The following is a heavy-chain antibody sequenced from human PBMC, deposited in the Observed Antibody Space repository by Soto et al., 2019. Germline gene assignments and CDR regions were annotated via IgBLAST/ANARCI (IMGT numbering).Heavy chain of an antibody. J-gene: IGHJ4*02. V-gene: IGHV3-23*01. CDR1: GFTFSSYA. CDR2: VSIGGST. CDR3: AKRRGAGGHFDY. D-gene: IGHD2-15*01. Sequence: GGSLRLSCAASGFTFSSYAMGWVRQGPGKGLEWVAVVSIGGSTHYADSERGRFTISRDNSKNTLSPQMNSLTAEDTAVYFCAKRRGAGGHFDYWGQGALVTAPQ.